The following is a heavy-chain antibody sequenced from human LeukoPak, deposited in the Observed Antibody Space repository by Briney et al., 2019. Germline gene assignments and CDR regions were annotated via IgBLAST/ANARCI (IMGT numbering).Heavy chain of an antibody. Sequence: GGSLRLSCAASGFTFSSYGMQWVRQAPGKGLEWVAFIRYDGSNKYYADSVKGRFTISRDNSKNTLYLQMNSLRAEDTAVYYCAKDLAATPSYYFDYWGQGTLVTVSS. CDR3: AKDLAATPSYYFDY. CDR2: IRYDGSNK. J-gene: IGHJ4*02. V-gene: IGHV3-30*02. D-gene: IGHD2-15*01. CDR1: GFTFSSYG.